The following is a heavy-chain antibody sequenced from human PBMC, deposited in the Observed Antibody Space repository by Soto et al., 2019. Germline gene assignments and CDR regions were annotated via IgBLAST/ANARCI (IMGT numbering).Heavy chain of an antibody. CDR2: IKSDGSGI. V-gene: IGHV3-74*01. D-gene: IGHD3-9*01. CDR1: GFTFSTFW. Sequence: GGSLRLSCAASGFTFSTFWMHWVRQAPGKGLVWVSHIKSDGSGISYADSVKGRFTISRDNSKNTLYLHMNSLRAEDTAVYYCARAVSLDTFYDSLTGRTNLDYWGRGTLVTVSS. J-gene: IGHJ4*01. CDR3: ARAVSLDTFYDSLTGRTNLDY.